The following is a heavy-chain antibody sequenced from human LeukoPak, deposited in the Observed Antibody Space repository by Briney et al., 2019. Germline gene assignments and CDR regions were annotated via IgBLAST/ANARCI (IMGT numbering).Heavy chain of an antibody. CDR2: VNPTGGST. D-gene: IGHD5/OR15-5a*01. V-gene: IGHV1-46*01. CDR1: GYTFTNYF. J-gene: IGHJ4*02. CDR3: ARARSKALDF. Sequence: GASVKVSCNTSGYTFTNYFIHWVRQVPGQGLEWMGMVNPTGGSTSYAQGFQGRVTLTGDTSTSTVYMEFSALTSEDTAVYYCARARSKALDFWGQGTPVTVSS.